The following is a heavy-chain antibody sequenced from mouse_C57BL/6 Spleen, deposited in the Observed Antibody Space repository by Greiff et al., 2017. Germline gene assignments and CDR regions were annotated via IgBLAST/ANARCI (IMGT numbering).Heavy chain of an antibody. Sequence: EVQRVESGGGLVKPGGSLKLSCAASGFTFSDYGMHWVRQAPEQGLEWVAYISSGSSTIYYADTVKGRFTISRDNAKNTLFLQMTTLRSEDTAMYYCARAHYYDSMHYWGQGTTLTVSS. D-gene: IGHD1-1*01. V-gene: IGHV5-17*01. CDR3: ARAHYYDSMHY. CDR2: ISSGSSTI. J-gene: IGHJ2*01. CDR1: GFTFSDYG.